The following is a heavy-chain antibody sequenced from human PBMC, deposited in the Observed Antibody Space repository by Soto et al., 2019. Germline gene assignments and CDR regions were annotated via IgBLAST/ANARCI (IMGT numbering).Heavy chain of an antibody. V-gene: IGHV3-9*01. Sequence: EVQLVESGGGLVQPGRSLRLSCAASGFTFDDYAMHWVRQAPGKGLEWVSGISWNSGSIGYVDSVKGRFTISRDNAKNSLYLQMNSLRAEDTALYYCAKDKSSGWRSFDYWGQGTLVTVSS. CDR2: ISWNSGSI. CDR1: GFTFDDYA. D-gene: IGHD6-19*01. CDR3: AKDKSSGWRSFDY. J-gene: IGHJ4*02.